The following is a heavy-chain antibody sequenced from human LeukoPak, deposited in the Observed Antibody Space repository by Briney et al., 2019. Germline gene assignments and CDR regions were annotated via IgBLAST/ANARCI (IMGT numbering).Heavy chain of an antibody. CDR2: INHSGST. Sequence: SETLSLTCTVSGGSISSSSYFWTWIRQPPGKGLEWIGEINHSGSTNYNPSLKSRVIISVDTSKNQFSLKLSSVTAADTAVYYCARGRETVANSAFDYWGQGTLVTVSS. CDR1: GGSISSSSYF. J-gene: IGHJ4*02. CDR3: ARGRETVANSAFDY. V-gene: IGHV4-39*07. D-gene: IGHD6-19*01.